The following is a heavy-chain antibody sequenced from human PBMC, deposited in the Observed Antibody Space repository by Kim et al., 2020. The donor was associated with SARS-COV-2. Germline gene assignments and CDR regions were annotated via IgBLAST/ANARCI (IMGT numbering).Heavy chain of an antibody. Sequence: GGTYYADSVKGRFTISRDNSKNTLYLQLNSLRAEDTAVYYCAKVVGANSYWGQGSLVTVSS. D-gene: IGHD1-26*01. V-gene: IGHV3-23*01. CDR2: GGT. CDR3: AKVVGANSY. J-gene: IGHJ4*02.